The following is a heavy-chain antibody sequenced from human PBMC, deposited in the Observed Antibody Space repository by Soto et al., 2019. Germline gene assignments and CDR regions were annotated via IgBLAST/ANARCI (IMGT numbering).Heavy chain of an antibody. CDR1: GFTFDDYG. V-gene: IGHV3-20*04. CDR2: INWNGGRT. D-gene: IGHD2-15*01. J-gene: IGHJ4*02. Sequence: EVQLVESGGGVVRPGGSLRLSCAASGFTFDDYGMSWVRQAPGKGLEWVSSINWNGGRTGYADSVKCRFTISRDNAKNSLYLHMNSLRAEDADLCYCARDRAPGWYWDYWGQGTLVTVSS. CDR3: ARDRAPGWYWDY.